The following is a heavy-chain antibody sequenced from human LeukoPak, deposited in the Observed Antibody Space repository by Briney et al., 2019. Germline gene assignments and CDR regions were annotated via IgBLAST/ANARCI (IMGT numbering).Heavy chain of an antibody. D-gene: IGHD6-13*01. CDR3: ARRIAAAGNDAFDI. CDR2: ISSSSSTI. J-gene: IGHJ3*02. CDR1: GFTFSSYS. V-gene: IGHV3-48*01. Sequence: PGGSLRLSCAASGFTFSSYSMNWVRQAPGKGLEWVSYISSSSSTIYYADSVKGRFTISRDNAKNSLYLQMNSLRAEDTAVYYCARRIAAAGNDAFDIWGQGTMATVSS.